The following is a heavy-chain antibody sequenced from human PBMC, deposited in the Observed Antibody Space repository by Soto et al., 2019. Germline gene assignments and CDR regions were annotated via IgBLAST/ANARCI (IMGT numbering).Heavy chain of an antibody. CDR2: ISSSSSIM. CDR1: GFTFSSYS. D-gene: IGHD6-19*01. J-gene: IGHJ2*01. CDR3: ARVAVAGHYWYFDL. V-gene: IGHV3-48*01. Sequence: EVQLVESGGGLVQPGGSLRLSCAASGFTFSSYSMNWVRQAPGKGLEWVSDISSSSSIMYYADSVKGRFTISRDNANNSLYLQMNSLRAEDTAVYYCARVAVAGHYWYFDLWGRGTLVTVSS.